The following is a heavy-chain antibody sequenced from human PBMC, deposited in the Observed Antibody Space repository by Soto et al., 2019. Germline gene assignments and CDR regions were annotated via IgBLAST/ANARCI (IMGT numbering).Heavy chain of an antibody. CDR3: ARDRGRRYDFWSGYSGLSYGMDV. CDR1: GYTFTGYY. Sequence: ASVKVSCKASGYTFTGYYMHWVRQAPGQGLEWMGWINPNSGCTNYAQKFQGRVTMTRDTSISTAYMELSRLRSDDTAGDYCARDRGRRYDFWSGYSGLSYGMDVWGQ. CDR2: INPNSGCT. J-gene: IGHJ6*02. V-gene: IGHV1-2*02. D-gene: IGHD3-3*01.